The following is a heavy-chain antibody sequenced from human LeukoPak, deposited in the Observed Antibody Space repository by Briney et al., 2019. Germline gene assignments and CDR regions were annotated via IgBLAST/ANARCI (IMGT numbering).Heavy chain of an antibody. CDR3: ARIAAAGTWDPFDY. CDR1: GFTFSNYF. D-gene: IGHD6-13*01. J-gene: IGHJ4*02. CDR2: ISISSSTI. Sequence: VGSLRLSCAASGFTFSNYFMNWVRQAPGKGPEWVSYISISSSTIYYAHSVKGRFTISRDNGKSSLYLQMNRLRVEDTAVDYCARIAAAGTWDPFDYWGQGSLVTVSS. V-gene: IGHV3-48*01.